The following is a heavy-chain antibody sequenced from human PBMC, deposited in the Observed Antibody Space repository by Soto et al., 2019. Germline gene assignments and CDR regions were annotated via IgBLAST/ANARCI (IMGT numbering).Heavy chain of an antibody. V-gene: IGHV1-69*12. CDR1: GGTFSRYA. Sequence: QVQLVQSGTEVKKPGSSVKVSCKASGGTFSRYAINWVRQAPGQGLEWMGGITPIFGTPNYAQKFQGRVTINADGSTKTAYMELRRLRSEDTAVYYCAQTLGLAVSGPGRFDLWGRGTLATVTS. CDR3: AQTLGLAVSGPGRFDL. D-gene: IGHD6-19*01. CDR2: ITPIFGTP. J-gene: IGHJ2*01.